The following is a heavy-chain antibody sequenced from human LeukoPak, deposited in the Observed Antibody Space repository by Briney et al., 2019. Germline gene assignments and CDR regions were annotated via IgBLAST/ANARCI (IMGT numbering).Heavy chain of an antibody. CDR3: ARDFPMVVAAGVNAFDI. D-gene: IGHD2-15*01. V-gene: IGHV1-46*01. J-gene: IGHJ3*02. Sequence: GASVKVSCKASGYSFTSYYMHWVRQAPGQGLEWMGFINPSGSSAAYAQKFQGRVTMTRDMSTSTVYMELSSLRSEDTAVYYCARDFPMVVAAGVNAFDIWGQGTMVTASS. CDR2: INPSGSSA. CDR1: GYSFTSYY.